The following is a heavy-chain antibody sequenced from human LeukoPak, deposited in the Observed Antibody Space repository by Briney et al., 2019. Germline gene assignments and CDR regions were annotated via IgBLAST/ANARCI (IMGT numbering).Heavy chain of an antibody. CDR3: AKDHSSTWYIDS. J-gene: IGHJ4*02. Sequence: GGSLRLSCAACGFTFSRFGMSWVRQAPGKGLEWVSAITETGDRTYYADSVNGRFSISRDNSKNTLYLQMDSLRAEDTAVYFCAKDHSSTWYIDSWGQGTLVTVSS. V-gene: IGHV3-23*01. CDR2: ITETGDRT. D-gene: IGHD6-13*01. CDR1: GFTFSRFG.